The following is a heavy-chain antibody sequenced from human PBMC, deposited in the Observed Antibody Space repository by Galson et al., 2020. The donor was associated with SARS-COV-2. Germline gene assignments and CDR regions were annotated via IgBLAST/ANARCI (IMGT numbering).Heavy chain of an antibody. CDR1: GYTFTSYG. V-gene: IGHV1-18*01. Sequence: ASVKVSCKASGYTFTSYGISWVRQAPGQGLEWMGWISAYNGNTNYAQKLQGRVTMTTDTSTSTAYMELRSLRSDDTAVYYCARDVLLWFGEANNHRIGRYGMDVWGQGTTVTVSS. J-gene: IGHJ6*02. CDR2: ISAYNGNT. CDR3: ARDVLLWFGEANNHRIGRYGMDV. D-gene: IGHD3-10*01.